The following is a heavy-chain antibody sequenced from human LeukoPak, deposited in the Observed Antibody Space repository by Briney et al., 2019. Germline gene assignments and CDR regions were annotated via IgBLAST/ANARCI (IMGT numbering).Heavy chain of an antibody. CDR2: IYTSGST. CDR1: GGSISSYY. J-gene: IGHJ4*02. D-gene: IGHD5-12*01. V-gene: IGHV4-4*07. Sequence: PSETLSLTCTVSGGSISSYYWSWIRQPAGKGLEWIGRIYTSGSTNYNPSLKSRVTMTVDTSKNQFSLKLSSVTAADTAVYYCARQKGSGYDRYFDYWGQGTLVTVSS. CDR3: ARQKGSGYDRYFDY.